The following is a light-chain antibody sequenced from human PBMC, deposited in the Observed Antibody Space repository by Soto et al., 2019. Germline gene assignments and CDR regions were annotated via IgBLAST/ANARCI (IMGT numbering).Light chain of an antibody. CDR1: NNDVSRYKY. Sequence: QSSLSQPRSVSVSPGQSVTISCTGTNNDVSRYKYVAWYQQHPVKAPKVVIYDVTERPSGVPDRFSGSWSDKTASLTISGLQAEHEADYSYCSYARTYTYVFGNGTKLTVL. V-gene: IGLV2-11*01. J-gene: IGLJ1*01. CDR2: DVT. CDR3: CSYARTYTYV.